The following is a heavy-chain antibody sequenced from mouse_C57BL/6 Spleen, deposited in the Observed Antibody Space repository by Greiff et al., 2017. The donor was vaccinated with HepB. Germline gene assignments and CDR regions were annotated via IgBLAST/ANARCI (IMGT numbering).Heavy chain of an antibody. J-gene: IGHJ2*01. D-gene: IGHD2-4*01. CDR1: GYTFTDYN. CDR2: INPNNGGT. V-gene: IGHV1-18*01. CDR3: ARSYYDYDGRYFDY. Sequence: EVMLVESGPELVKPGASVKIPCKASGYTFTDYNMDWVKQSHGKSLEWIGDINPNNGGTNYNQKFKGKATLTVDKSSSTAYMELRSLTSEDTAVYYCARSYYDYDGRYFDYWGQGTTLTVSS.